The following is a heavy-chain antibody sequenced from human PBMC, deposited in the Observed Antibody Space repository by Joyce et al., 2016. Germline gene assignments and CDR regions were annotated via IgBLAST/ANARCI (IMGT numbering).Heavy chain of an antibody. Sequence: QVQLVQSGAEVKKPGSSVKVSCKASGGTFGSHSFSWVRRDPGQGLEYMGGIITSINSTNYAQKFQGRVTITADEPTSTVYMELSSLRSEDTAVYYCARGGSMVFYGMDVWGQGTTVTVSS. CDR1: GGTFGSHS. D-gene: IGHD3-10*01. CDR2: IITSINST. V-gene: IGHV1-69*01. J-gene: IGHJ6*02. CDR3: ARGGSMVFYGMDV.